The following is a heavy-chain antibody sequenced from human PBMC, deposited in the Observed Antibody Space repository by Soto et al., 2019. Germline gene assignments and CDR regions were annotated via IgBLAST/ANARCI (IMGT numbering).Heavy chain of an antibody. CDR3: ARLDIVVVPAAINPFDI. J-gene: IGHJ3*02. V-gene: IGHV4-34*01. D-gene: IGHD2-2*01. CDR2: INHSGST. CDR1: GGSFSGYY. Sequence: SETLSLTCAVYGGSFSGYYWSWIRQPPGKGLEWIGEINHSGSTNYNPSLKSRVTISVDTSKDQFSLKLSSVTAADTAVYYCARLDIVVVPAAINPFDIWGQGTMVTVS.